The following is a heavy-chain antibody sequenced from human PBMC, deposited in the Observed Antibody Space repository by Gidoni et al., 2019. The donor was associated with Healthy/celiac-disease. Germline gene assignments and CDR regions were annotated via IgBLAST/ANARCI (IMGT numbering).Heavy chain of an antibody. Sequence: QVQLVESGGGVVQPGRSLRLSCAASGFTFSSYGMHWVRQAPGQGLEWVAVIWYDGSNKYYADSVKGRFTISRDNSKNTLYLQMNSLRAEDTAVYYCAREIAVAPFDYWGQGTLVTVSS. V-gene: IGHV3-33*01. CDR3: AREIAVAPFDY. D-gene: IGHD6-19*01. J-gene: IGHJ4*02. CDR2: IWYDGSNK. CDR1: GFTFSSYG.